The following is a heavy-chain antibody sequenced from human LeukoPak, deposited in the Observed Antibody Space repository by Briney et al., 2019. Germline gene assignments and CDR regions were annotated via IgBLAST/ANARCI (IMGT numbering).Heavy chain of an antibody. CDR1: GGTFSSYT. J-gene: IGHJ4*02. CDR3: AREYDFWSGYYPPYFDY. CDR2: IIPILGIA. V-gene: IGHV1-69*04. D-gene: IGHD3-3*01. Sequence: ASVKVSCKASGGTFSSYTISWVRQAPGQGLEWMGRIIPILGIANYAQKFQGRVTITAGKSTSTAYMELSSLRSEDTAVYYCAREYDFWSGYYPPYFDYWGQGTLVTVSS.